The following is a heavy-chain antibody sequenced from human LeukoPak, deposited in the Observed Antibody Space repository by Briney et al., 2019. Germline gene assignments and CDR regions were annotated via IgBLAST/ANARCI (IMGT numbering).Heavy chain of an antibody. D-gene: IGHD5-24*01. V-gene: IGHV3-23*01. J-gene: IGHJ3*01. CDR3: ARDIQLST. Sequence: GGSLRLSCAASGXTFSDSVMTWVRQAPGKGLEWVSLICFSGDSIYYVESVRGHSTITRDNYKDTLNLQMNTLRAEDTAIYNCARDIQLSTWGQGTMVTVSS. CDR2: ICFSGDSI. CDR1: GXTFSDSV.